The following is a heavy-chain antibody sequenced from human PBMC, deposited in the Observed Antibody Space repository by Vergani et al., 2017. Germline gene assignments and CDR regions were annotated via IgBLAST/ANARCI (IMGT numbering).Heavy chain of an antibody. J-gene: IGHJ4*02. D-gene: IGHD6-13*01. CDR3: ARSDSSSWSFFDY. CDR1: GGSISSYY. CDR2: IYYSGST. Sequence: QVQLQESGPGLVKPSETLSLTCTVSGGSISSYYWSWIRQPPGKGLEWIGYIYYSGSTNYNPSLKSRVTISVDTSKNQFSLKLSSVTAADTAGYYCARSDSSSWSFFDYWGQGTLVTVSS. V-gene: IGHV4-59*01.